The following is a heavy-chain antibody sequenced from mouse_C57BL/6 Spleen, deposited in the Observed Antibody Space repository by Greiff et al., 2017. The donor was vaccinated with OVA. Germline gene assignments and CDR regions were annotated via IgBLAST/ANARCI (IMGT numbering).Heavy chain of an antibody. CDR1: GFNIKDDY. V-gene: IGHV14-4*01. D-gene: IGHD4-1*01. CDR2: IDPENGDT. CDR3: TTTGNGAWFAY. Sequence: EVQLQQSGAELVRPGASVKLSCTASGFNIKDDYMHWVKQRPEQGLEWIGWIDPENGDTEYASKFQGKATITADPSSNTAYLQLSSLTSEDTAVYYCTTTGNGAWFAYWGQGTLVTVSA. J-gene: IGHJ3*01.